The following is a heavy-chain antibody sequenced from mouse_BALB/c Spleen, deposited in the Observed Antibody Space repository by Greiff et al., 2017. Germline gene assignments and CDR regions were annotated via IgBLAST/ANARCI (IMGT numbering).Heavy chain of an antibody. Sequence: EVQRVESGGGLVQPGGSLKLSCAASGFTFSSYTMSWVRQTPEKRLEWVAYISNGGGSTYYPDTVKGRFTISRDNAKNTLYLQMSSLKSEDTAMYYCAMNYDYDRAWFAYWGQGTLVTVSA. CDR1: GFTFSSYT. CDR2: ISNGGGST. D-gene: IGHD2-4*01. CDR3: AMNYDYDRAWFAY. V-gene: IGHV5-12-2*01. J-gene: IGHJ3*01.